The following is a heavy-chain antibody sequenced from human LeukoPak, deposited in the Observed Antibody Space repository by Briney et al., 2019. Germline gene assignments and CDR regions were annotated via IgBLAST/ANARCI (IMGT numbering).Heavy chain of an antibody. D-gene: IGHD3-22*01. CDR2: INPNTGVT. V-gene: IGHV1-2*06. Sequence: ASVKVSCKASAYSFTDYYIHWVRQAPGQGLEWMGRINPNTGVTDYAQIFKGRVTMTRDTSISTAYMKLSRLGSDDTAVYYCARSSPTYYFDSSGYYYGDYWGQGTLVTVSS. CDR1: AYSFTDYY. CDR3: ARSSPTYYFDSSGYYYGDY. J-gene: IGHJ4*02.